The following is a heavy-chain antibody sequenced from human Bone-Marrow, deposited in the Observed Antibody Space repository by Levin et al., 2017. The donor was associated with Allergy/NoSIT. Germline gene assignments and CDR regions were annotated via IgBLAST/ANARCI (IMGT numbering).Heavy chain of an antibody. V-gene: IGHV3-53*01. D-gene: IGHD6-13*01. J-gene: IGHJ3*02. CDR2: INSGGST. CDR3: ARDSSSWYRAFEI. CDR1: GFTVSSNY. Sequence: GGSLRLSCAASGFTVSSNYMSWVRQAPGKGLEWVSVINSGGSTYYADSVKGRVTISRDNSKNTVDLHMNSLRAEDTAVYYCARDSSSWYRAFEIWGQGTMVTVSS.